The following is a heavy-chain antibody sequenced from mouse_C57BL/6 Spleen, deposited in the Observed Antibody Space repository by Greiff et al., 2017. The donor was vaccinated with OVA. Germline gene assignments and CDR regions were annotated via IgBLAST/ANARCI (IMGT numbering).Heavy chain of an antibody. CDR1: GYSITSGYY. V-gene: IGHV3-6*01. CDR2: ISYDGSN. CDR3: ARSDYYGSSRDYFDY. D-gene: IGHD1-1*01. Sequence: EVKLQESGPGLVKPSQSLSLTCSVTGYSITSGYYWNWIRQFPGNKLEWMGYISYDGSNNYNPSLKNRISITRDTSKNQFFLKLNSVTTEDTATYYCARSDYYGSSRDYFDYWGQGTTLTVSS. J-gene: IGHJ2*01.